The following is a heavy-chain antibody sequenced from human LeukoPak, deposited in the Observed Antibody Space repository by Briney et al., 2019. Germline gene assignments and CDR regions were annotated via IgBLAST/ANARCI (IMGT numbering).Heavy chain of an antibody. CDR1: GGSISSSSYY. D-gene: IGHD6-6*01. V-gene: IGHV4-39*01. J-gene: IGHJ6*03. Sequence: PSETLSLTCTVSGGSISSSSYYWGWIRQPPGKGLEWIGSIYYNGSTYYNPSLKSRVTMSVDTSKNQFSLRLSSVTAADTAFYYCARQSIAARGYYYYLDVWGKGTTVTVSS. CDR3: ARQSIAARGYYYYLDV. CDR2: IYYNGST.